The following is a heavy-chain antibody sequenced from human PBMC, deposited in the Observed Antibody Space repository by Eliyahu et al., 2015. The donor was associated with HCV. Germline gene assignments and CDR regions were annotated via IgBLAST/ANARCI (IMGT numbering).Heavy chain of an antibody. CDR3: AKALPRVYSSGRGPFFDY. J-gene: IGHJ4*02. Sequence: EVQLLESGGGLVQPGGSLRLSCAASXFTFSSYAMSWVRQAPGKGLGWVSAISGSGGSTYYADSVKGRFTISRDNSKNTLYLQMNSLRAEDTAVYYCAKALPRVYSSGRGPFFDYWGQGTLVTVSS. CDR2: ISGSGGST. V-gene: IGHV3-23*01. CDR1: XFTFSSYA. D-gene: IGHD6-19*01.